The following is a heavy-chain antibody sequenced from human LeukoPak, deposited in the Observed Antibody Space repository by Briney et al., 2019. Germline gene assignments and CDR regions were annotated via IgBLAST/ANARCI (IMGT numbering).Heavy chain of an antibody. CDR3: ARDDSVYISGDNY. Sequence: SETLSLTCAVYGGSFSGYYWSWIRQPPGKGLEWIGTIYYSGSTYYNPSLRSRVTISVDTSKNQFSLKLSSVTAADTAMYYCARDDSVYISGDNYWGQGTLVTVSS. V-gene: IGHV4-34*01. D-gene: IGHD6-19*01. J-gene: IGHJ4*02. CDR2: IYYSGST. CDR1: GGSFSGYY.